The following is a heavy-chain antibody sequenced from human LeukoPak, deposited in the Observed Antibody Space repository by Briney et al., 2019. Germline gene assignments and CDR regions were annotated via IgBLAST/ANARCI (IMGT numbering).Heavy chain of an antibody. Sequence: PSETLSLTCTVSGGSISSSSYYWGWIRQPPGKGLEWIGSIYYSGSTYYNPSLKSRVTISVDTSKNQFSLKLSSVTAADTAVYYCARVTSSSWDPFFDYWGQGTLVTVSS. D-gene: IGHD6-13*01. V-gene: IGHV4-39*01. J-gene: IGHJ4*02. CDR1: GGSISSSSYY. CDR2: IYYSGST. CDR3: ARVTSSSWDPFFDY.